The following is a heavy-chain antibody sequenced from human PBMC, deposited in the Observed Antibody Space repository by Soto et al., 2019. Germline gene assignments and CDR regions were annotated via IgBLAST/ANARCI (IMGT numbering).Heavy chain of an antibody. J-gene: IGHJ4*02. CDR2: INPSGGST. V-gene: IGHV1-46*01. CDR3: ARDFSAFYYGSSGYSFDY. Sequence: ASVKVSCKASGYTFTSYYMHWVRQAPGQGLEWMGIINPSGGSTSYAQKFQGRVTMTRDTSTSTVYMELSSLRPEETAVYYCARDFSAFYYGSSGYSFDYWGQGTLVTVSS. D-gene: IGHD3-22*01. CDR1: GYTFTSYY.